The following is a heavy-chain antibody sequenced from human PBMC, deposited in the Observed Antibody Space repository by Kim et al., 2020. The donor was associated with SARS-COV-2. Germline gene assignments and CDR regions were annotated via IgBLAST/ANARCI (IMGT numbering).Heavy chain of an antibody. J-gene: IGHJ4*02. V-gene: IGHV4-59*08. D-gene: IGHD3-10*01. CDR1: GGSISSYY. CDR2: IYYSGST. CDR3: ARHSRGLTMLDY. Sequence: SETLSLTCTVSGGSISSYYWSWIRQPPGKGLEWIGYIYYSGSTNYNPSLKSRVTISVDTSKNQFSLKLSSVTAADTAVYYCARHSRGLTMLDYWGQGTLVTVSS.